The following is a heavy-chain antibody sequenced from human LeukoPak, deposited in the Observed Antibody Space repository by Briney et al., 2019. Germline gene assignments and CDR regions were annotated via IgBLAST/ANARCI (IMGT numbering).Heavy chain of an antibody. CDR3: AKSPESYYYDSTFDY. V-gene: IGHV3-23*01. Sequence: GGSLRLSCAASGFTFSSYGMSWVRQAPGKGLEWVSAISGSGGSTYYADSVKGRFTISRDNSKNTLYLQMNSLRAEDTAVYYCAKSPESYYYDSTFDYWGQGTLVTVSS. D-gene: IGHD3-22*01. CDR2: ISGSGGST. J-gene: IGHJ4*02. CDR1: GFTFSSYG.